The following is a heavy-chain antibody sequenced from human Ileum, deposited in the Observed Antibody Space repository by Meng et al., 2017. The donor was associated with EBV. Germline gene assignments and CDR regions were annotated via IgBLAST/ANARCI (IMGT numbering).Heavy chain of an antibody. D-gene: IGHD1-26*01. J-gene: IGHJ5*02. CDR2: ISACNGNT. Sequence: QVPRGPFGGEGKNPGAPLKVSSKAVGYTFTCYGINWVRQAPGQGVEWMGWISACNGNTDYAQKFQGRVTMTTDTSTTTTCMELRSLRSDDTAVYYCARVVEGATSWLDRWGQGTLVTVSS. CDR1: GYTFTCYG. V-gene: IGHV1-18*01. CDR3: ARVVEGATSWLDR.